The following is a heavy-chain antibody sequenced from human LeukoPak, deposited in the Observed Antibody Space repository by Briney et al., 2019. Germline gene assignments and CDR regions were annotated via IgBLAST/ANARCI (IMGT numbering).Heavy chain of an antibody. Sequence: SETLSLTCTVSGGSISSYYWSWIRQPPGKGLEWIGYIYYSGSTNYNPSLKSRVTISVDTSKNQFSLKLSSVTVADTAVYYCARAPPTYYYDSSGYREKARLDAFDIWGQGTMVTVSS. J-gene: IGHJ3*02. CDR1: GGSISSYY. CDR3: ARAPPTYYYDSSGYREKARLDAFDI. CDR2: IYYSGST. V-gene: IGHV4-59*01. D-gene: IGHD3-22*01.